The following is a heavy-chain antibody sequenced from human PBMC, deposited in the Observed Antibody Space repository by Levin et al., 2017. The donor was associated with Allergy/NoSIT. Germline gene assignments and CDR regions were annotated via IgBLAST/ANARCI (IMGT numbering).Heavy chain of an antibody. V-gene: IGHV4-59*01. D-gene: IGHD2-21*01. Sequence: PSETLSLTCTVSGGSISSYYWSWIRQPPGKGLEYIGFIDYTGSTNYNPSLKSRVTISIDTSKNQFSLRLSSVSAADTAVYYCARSAYCGGDCFDSWGQGTLVSVSS. CDR3: ARSAYCGGDCFDS. J-gene: IGHJ4*02. CDR1: GGSISSYY. CDR2: IDYTGST.